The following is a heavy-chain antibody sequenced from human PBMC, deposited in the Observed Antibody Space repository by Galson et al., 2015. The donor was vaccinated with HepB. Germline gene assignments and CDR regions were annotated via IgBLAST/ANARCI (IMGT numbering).Heavy chain of an antibody. J-gene: IGHJ6*02. V-gene: IGHV3-15*01. CDR1: GFTFSNAW. CDR3: TTDLELLATPRAYYGMDV. CDR2: IKSKTDGGTT. D-gene: IGHD3-3*01. Sequence: SLRLSCAASGFTFSNAWMSWVRQAPGKGLEWVGRIKSKTDGGTTDYAAPVKGRFTISRDDSKNTLYLQMNSLKTEDTAVYYCTTDLELLATPRAYYGMDVWGQGTTVTVSS.